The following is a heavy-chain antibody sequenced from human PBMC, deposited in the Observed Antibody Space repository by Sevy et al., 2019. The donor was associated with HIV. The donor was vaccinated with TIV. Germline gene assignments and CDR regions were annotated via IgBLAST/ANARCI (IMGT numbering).Heavy chain of an antibody. CDR2: IKEDGSEN. D-gene: IGHD7-27*01. J-gene: IGHJ4*02. CDR3: AREVWGPEY. V-gene: IGHV3-7*01. Sequence: GGSLGLSCAASGFTFTNYWMTWVRQAPGKGLEWVANIKEDGSENNYVESVKGRFTISRDNAKNSVYLQMNSLRAEDTAVYYCAREVWGPEYWGQGNLVTVSS. CDR1: GFTFTNYW.